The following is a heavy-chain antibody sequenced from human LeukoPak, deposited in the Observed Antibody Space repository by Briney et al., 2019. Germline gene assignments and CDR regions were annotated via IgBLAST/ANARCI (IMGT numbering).Heavy chain of an antibody. CDR1: GGSISSYY. J-gene: IGHJ4*02. CDR2: IYYSGST. V-gene: IGHV4-59*12. Sequence: SETLSLTCTVSGGSISSYYWSWIRQPPGKGLEWIGYIYYSGSTNYNPSLKSRVTISVDTSKNQFSLKLSSVTAADTAVYYCARGWLLSYYFDYWGQGTLVTVSS. D-gene: IGHD5-12*01. CDR3: ARGWLLSYYFDY.